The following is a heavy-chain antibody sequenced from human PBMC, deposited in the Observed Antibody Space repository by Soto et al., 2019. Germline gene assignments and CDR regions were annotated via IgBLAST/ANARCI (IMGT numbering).Heavy chain of an antibody. CDR3: ASHEAAAGPFPLDY. Sequence: QVQLQASGPGLVKPSETLSLTCTVSGGSISSYYWSWIRQPPGKGLEWIGYIYYSGSTNYNPSLKSRVTISVDTSKNQFSLKLSSVPAADTAVYYCASHEAAAGPFPLDYWGQGTLFTVSS. V-gene: IGHV4-59*08. J-gene: IGHJ4*02. CDR1: GGSISSYY. CDR2: IYYSGST. D-gene: IGHD6-13*01.